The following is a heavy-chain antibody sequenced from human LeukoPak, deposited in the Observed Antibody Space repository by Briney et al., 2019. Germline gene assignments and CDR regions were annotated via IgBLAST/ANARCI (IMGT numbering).Heavy chain of an antibody. CDR2: INRDGSST. CDR3: AREFRWFGGGGLDP. J-gene: IGHJ5*02. V-gene: IGHV3-74*01. CDR1: GFTFSSYW. D-gene: IGHD3-10*01. Sequence: GGSLRLSCAASGFTFSSYWMHWVRQAPGKGLVWVSRINRDGSSTSYADSVKGRFTISRDNAKNTLYLQMNSLRAEDTAVYYCAREFRWFGGGGLDPWGQGTLVTVSS.